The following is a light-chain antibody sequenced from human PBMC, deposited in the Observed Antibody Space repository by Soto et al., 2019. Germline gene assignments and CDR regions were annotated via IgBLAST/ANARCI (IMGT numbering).Light chain of an antibody. J-gene: IGLJ2*01. CDR2: SNT. Sequence: QSVLTQPPSASGTPGQRVTISCSGSSSNIGSHTVNWYQQLPGTAPRLLIYSNTQPPSGVPDRFSGSKSGTSASLAISGLQSEYEADYYCAAWDDSLNGVVFGGGTKLTVL. CDR3: AAWDDSLNGVV. CDR1: SSNIGSHT. V-gene: IGLV1-44*01.